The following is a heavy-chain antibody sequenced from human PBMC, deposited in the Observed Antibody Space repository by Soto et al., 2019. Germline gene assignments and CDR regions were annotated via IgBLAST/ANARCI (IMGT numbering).Heavy chain of an antibody. D-gene: IGHD2-2*01. Sequence: GGSLRLSCAASGFTFSSYGMHWVRQAPGKGLEWVAFISYDESNKYYADSVKGRFTISRDNSRTTLYLQMNSLRAEDTAVYYCAKVKVEYCSSTSCPKRTYYYYGMDVWGQGTTVTVSS. V-gene: IGHV3-30*18. CDR1: GFTFSSYG. CDR2: ISYDESNK. J-gene: IGHJ6*02. CDR3: AKVKVEYCSSTSCPKRTYYYYGMDV.